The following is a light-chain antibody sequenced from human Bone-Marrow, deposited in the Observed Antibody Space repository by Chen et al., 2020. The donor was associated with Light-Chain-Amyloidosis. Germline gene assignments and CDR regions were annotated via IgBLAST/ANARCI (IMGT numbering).Light chain of an antibody. Sequence: DIQMTQSPSSLSASIGDRVTITCRASLGITNSLAWYQQKPGTAPKLLLYGASRLEGGVPSRFSGSGSGTDYTLTISSLQPEDFATYFCQQFYTTPYTFGQGTKLDIK. J-gene: IGKJ2*01. CDR1: LGITNS. CDR2: GAS. V-gene: IGKV1-NL1*01. CDR3: QQFYTTPYT.